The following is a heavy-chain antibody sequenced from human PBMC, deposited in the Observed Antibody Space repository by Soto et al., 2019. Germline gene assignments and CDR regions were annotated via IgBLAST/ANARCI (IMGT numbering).Heavy chain of an antibody. Sequence: GSLRLSCAASGFTFSDYYMSWIRQAPGKGLEWVSYISSSSSYTNYADSVKGRFTISRDNAKNSLYLQMNSLRAEDTAVYYCARDIVVVPAAIGEGYYYYGMDVWGQGTTVTVSS. D-gene: IGHD2-2*01. CDR3: ARDIVVVPAAIGEGYYYYGMDV. CDR1: GFTFSDYY. CDR2: ISSSSSYT. V-gene: IGHV3-11*06. J-gene: IGHJ6*02.